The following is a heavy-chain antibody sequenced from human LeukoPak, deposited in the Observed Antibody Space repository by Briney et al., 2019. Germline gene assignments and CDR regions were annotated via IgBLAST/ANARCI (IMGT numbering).Heavy chain of an antibody. V-gene: IGHV3-15*01. CDR2: IKSTPYGGTT. J-gene: IGHJ5*02. Sequence: GGSLRLSCAVSGLTFIDAYMTWVRQAPGRALEWVGLIKSTPYGGTTHYAAPVRGRFTVSRDDSKNTLFLQMNSLKTEDTAVYYCTTSSWGNPVSWGQGTLVTVSS. CDR1: GLTFIDAY. CDR3: TTSSWGNPVS. D-gene: IGHD3-16*01.